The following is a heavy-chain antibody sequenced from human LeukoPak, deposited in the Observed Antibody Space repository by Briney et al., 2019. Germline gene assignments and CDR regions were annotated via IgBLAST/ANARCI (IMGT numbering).Heavy chain of an antibody. V-gene: IGHV1-8*03. CDR2: MNPNSGNT. J-gene: IGHJ2*01. CDR1: GYTFTSYD. Sequence: ASVKVSCKASGYTFTSYDVNWVRQATGQGLEWMGWMNPNSGNTGYAQKFQGRVTISRNTSITTAYMELSGLTSEDTAVYYCARVSGVIRYFAPSPGYFDLWGRGTLVTVSS. CDR3: ARVSGVIRYFAPSPGYFDL. D-gene: IGHD3-9*01.